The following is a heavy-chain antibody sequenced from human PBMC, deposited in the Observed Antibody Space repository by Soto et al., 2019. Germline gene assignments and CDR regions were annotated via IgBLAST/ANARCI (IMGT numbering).Heavy chain of an antibody. CDR3: ARLSRTEMATDTGPCDLFDI. V-gene: IGHV5-51*01. J-gene: IGHJ3*02. Sequence: GESLKISCKGSGYSFTSYWIGWVRQMPVKGLEWIGIIYPGDSDTRYSPSFQGQVTISADKSISTAYLQLSSLKASDTAIYYCARLSRTEMATDTGPCDLFDIGGQETTVTVSS. CDR1: GYSFTSYW. CDR2: IYPGDSDT. D-gene: IGHD5-12*01.